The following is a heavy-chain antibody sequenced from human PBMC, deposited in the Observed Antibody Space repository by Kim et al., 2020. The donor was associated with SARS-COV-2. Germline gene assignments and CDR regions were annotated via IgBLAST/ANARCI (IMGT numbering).Heavy chain of an antibody. D-gene: IGHD3-10*01. CDR1: GDSVSSNSAA. J-gene: IGHJ5*02. CDR2: TYYRSKWYN. CDR3: ARDITMVRGVDNWFDP. Sequence: SQTLSLTCAISGDSVSSNSAAWNWIRQSPSRGLEWLGRTYYRSKWYNDYAVSVKSRITINPDTSKNQFSLQLNSVTPEDTAVYYCARDITMVRGVDNWFDPWGQGTLVTVSS. V-gene: IGHV6-1*01.